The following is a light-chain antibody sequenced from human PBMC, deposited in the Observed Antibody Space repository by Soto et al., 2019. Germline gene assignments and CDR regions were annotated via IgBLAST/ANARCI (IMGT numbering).Light chain of an antibody. Sequence: DIQMTQSPSTLSASVGDRVTITCRASQSISTWLAWYQQKPGKAPKLLIYKASSLESGVPSRFTGSGSGTEFTLTISSLQPDDFATYYCQQYSTWGTFGHGTTVEIK. CDR2: KAS. J-gene: IGKJ1*01. CDR3: QQYSTWGT. CDR1: QSISTW. V-gene: IGKV1-5*03.